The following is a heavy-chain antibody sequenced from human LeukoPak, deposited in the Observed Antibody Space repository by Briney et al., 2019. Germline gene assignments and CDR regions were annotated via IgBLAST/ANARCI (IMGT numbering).Heavy chain of an antibody. J-gene: IGHJ4*02. CDR2: ISPYNGNT. D-gene: IGHD3-16*02. CDR1: GYTFTSYG. Sequence: ASVKVSCKAPGYTFTSYGISWVRQAPGQGLEWMGSISPYNGNTNYAQKLQGRVTMTTDTSTSTAYMELRSLRSDDTAVYYCARDQYDYVWGSYRPYFDYWGQGALVTVSS. CDR3: ARDQYDYVWGSYRPYFDY. V-gene: IGHV1-18*01.